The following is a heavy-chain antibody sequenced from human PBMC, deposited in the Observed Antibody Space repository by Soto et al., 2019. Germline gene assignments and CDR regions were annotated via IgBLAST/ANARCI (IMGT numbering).Heavy chain of an antibody. J-gene: IGHJ4*02. Sequence: GGSLRLSCAASGFTFSSYSMNWVRQAPGKGLEWVSYISSSSTIYYADSVKGRFTISRDNAKNSLYLQMNSLRAEDTAVYYCARVFPYCSGGSCYSPHYWGQGTLVTVSS. V-gene: IGHV3-48*01. CDR1: GFTFSSYS. D-gene: IGHD2-15*01. CDR3: ARVFPYCSGGSCYSPHY. CDR2: ISSSSTI.